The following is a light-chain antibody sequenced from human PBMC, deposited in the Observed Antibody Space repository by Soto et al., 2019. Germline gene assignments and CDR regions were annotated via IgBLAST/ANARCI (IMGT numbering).Light chain of an antibody. V-gene: IGLV7-46*01. CDR2: DTS. CDR1: TCAVTSNHH. CDR3: LLSYHAARV. Sequence: QAVVTQAPSLTVSPGGTVTLTCGSSTCAVTSNHHPYWFQQKAGQAPRTLIYDTSNKHSWTPARFSGSLLGDKAALTLSGAEPEDEDQYYCLLSYHAARVFGGGTKVTVL. J-gene: IGLJ2*01.